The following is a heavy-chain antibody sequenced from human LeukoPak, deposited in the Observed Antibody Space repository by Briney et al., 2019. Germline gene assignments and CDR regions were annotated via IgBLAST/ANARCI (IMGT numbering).Heavy chain of an antibody. CDR3: EKLRSSTSSDAFDI. Sequence: PGGSLRLSCAASGFTFSSYAMNWVRQAPGKGLEWVSGISGGGDTTFYADSVKGRFTISRDNSKNMLYLQMNSLRAEDTAVYYCEKLRSSTSSDAFDIWGQGTMVTVCS. D-gene: IGHD2-2*01. J-gene: IGHJ3*02. CDR1: GFTFSSYA. CDR2: ISGGGDTT. V-gene: IGHV3-23*01.